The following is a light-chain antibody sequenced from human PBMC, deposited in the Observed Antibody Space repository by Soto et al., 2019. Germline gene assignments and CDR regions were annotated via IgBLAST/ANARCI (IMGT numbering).Light chain of an antibody. CDR3: QRYGSSPWT. CDR1: QSVSSSY. V-gene: IGKV3-20*01. J-gene: IGKJ1*01. CDR2: GAS. Sequence: EIVLTQSPGTLSLSPGERATLSCRASQSVSSSYLAWYQQNPGQAPRLLIYGASSRATGIPDRFSGSGSGTDVSLTIHRLEREDFAVYYCQRYGSSPWTFGQGTKVEIK.